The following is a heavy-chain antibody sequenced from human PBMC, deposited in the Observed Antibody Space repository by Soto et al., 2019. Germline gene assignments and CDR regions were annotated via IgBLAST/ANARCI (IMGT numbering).Heavy chain of an antibody. CDR2: FDPEEGEI. J-gene: IGHJ4*02. Sequence: GASVKVSCKVAGHSLTDLSMHWVRQGPGRGLEWLGGFDPEEGEIIYAQNFQGRIRLTEDTSTDTAFMELSSLKSEDTAIYYCATTRTTYVYDFDSWGQGTLVTVSS. CDR1: GHSLTDLS. CDR3: ATTRTTYVYDFDS. V-gene: IGHV1-24*01. D-gene: IGHD3-16*01.